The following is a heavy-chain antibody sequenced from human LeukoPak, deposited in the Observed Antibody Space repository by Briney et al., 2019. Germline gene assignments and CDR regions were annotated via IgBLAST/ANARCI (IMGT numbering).Heavy chain of an antibody. J-gene: IGHJ6*02. Sequence: GGSLRLSCAASGFTFSSYTMNWVRQAPGKGLEWVSCISSGTTYVYYADSVKGRFTISRDNDKTTLYLQMNSLRAEDTAVYYCAREYVASGWTDYSYYYGMDVWGQGTTVTVSS. D-gene: IGHD6-19*01. CDR2: ISSGTTYV. CDR3: AREYVASGWTDYSYYYGMDV. CDR1: GFTFSSYT. V-gene: IGHV3-21*01.